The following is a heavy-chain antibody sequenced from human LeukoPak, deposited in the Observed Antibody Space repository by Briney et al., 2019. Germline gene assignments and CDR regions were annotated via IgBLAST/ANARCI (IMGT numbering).Heavy chain of an antibody. V-gene: IGHV1-2*02. D-gene: IGHD1-26*01. CDR3: ARQLGATSRDY. J-gene: IGHJ4*02. Sequence: ASVKVSCKASGYTFTDYYMHWVRQAPGQGLEWMGWIIPNSGATNYAQNLQGRVTMTRDTSISTAYMELKRLTSDDTAVYYCARQLGATSRDYWGQGTLVTVSS. CDR1: GYTFTDYY. CDR2: IIPNSGAT.